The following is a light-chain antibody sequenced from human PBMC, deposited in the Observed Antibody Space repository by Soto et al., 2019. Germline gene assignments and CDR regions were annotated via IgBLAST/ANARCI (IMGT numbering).Light chain of an antibody. V-gene: IGKV3-20*01. Sequence: EIVLTQSPGTLSLSPGERATLSCRASQSVSSSYLAWYHQKPGQAPRLLIYGASSRATGIPDRFSGSGSGTDFTLTISSQEPEGFAVYYCQHHCTSWTFGQGTKVEIK. J-gene: IGKJ1*01. CDR3: QHHCTSWT. CDR1: QSVSSSY. CDR2: GAS.